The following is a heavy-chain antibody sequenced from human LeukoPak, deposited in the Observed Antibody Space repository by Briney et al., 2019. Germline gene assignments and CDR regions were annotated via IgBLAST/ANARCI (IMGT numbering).Heavy chain of an antibody. Sequence: GGSLRLSCAASGFTFSRYGMSWVRQAPGKGLEWASYISSDSSNIYYADSVNGRFTISRDNAKNSLYLQMNSLRAEDTAVYYCARDPRRHRGAFDIWGQGTMVSVSS. J-gene: IGHJ3*02. CDR2: ISSDSSNI. D-gene: IGHD1-14*01. CDR1: GFTFSRYG. V-gene: IGHV3-48*01. CDR3: ARDPRRHRGAFDI.